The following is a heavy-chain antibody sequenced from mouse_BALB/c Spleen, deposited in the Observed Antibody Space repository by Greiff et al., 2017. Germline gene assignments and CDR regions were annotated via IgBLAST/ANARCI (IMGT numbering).Heavy chain of an antibody. V-gene: IGHV7-3*02. J-gene: IGHJ4*01. Sequence: EVKLMESGGGLVQPGGSLRLSCATSGFTFTDYYMSWVRQPPGKALEWLGFIRNKANGYTTEYSASVKGRFTISRDNSQSILYLQMNTLRAEDSATYYCARNGYGSSYSYAMDYWGQGTSVTVSS. CDR1: GFTFTDYY. CDR2: IRNKANGYTT. CDR3: ARNGYGSSYSYAMDY. D-gene: IGHD1-1*01.